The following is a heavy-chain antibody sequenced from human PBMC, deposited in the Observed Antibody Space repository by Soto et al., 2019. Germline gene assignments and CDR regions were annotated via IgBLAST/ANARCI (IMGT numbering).Heavy chain of an antibody. Sequence: QVQLVESGGGVVQPGRSLRLSCAASGFTFSSYAMHWVRQAPGKGLEWVAVISYDGSNKYYADSVKGRFTISRDNSKNTLYLQMNSLRAEDTAVYYCARGIGPPDYWGHGTLVTVSS. J-gene: IGHJ4*01. CDR1: GFTFSSYA. V-gene: IGHV3-30-3*01. CDR2: ISYDGSNK. D-gene: IGHD2-15*01. CDR3: ARGIGPPDY.